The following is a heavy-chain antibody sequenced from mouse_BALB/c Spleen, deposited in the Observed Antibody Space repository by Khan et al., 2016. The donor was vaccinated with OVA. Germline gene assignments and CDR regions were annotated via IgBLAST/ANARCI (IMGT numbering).Heavy chain of an antibody. CDR3: ARSYFYGYYFDQ. CDR1: GFTFSSFG. D-gene: IGHD1-1*01. CDR2: ISGDSSTI. V-gene: IGHV5-17*02. Sequence: EVKVVESGGGLVQPGGSRKLSCVASGFTFSSFGMHWVRQAPEKGLEWVAYISGDSSTIYYTDTVKGRFTISRDNPKTTLFLPMTSLRSEDMVMYYCARSYFYGYYFDQWGQGTTLTVSS. J-gene: IGHJ2*01.